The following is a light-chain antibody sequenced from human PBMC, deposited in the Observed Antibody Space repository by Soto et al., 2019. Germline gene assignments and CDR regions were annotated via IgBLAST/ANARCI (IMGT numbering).Light chain of an antibody. Sequence: AIRMTQSPSSFSASTGDRVTITCRASQGISSYLAWYQQKPGKAPKLLIYAASTLQSGVPSRFSGSGSGTDFTLTISCLQSEDFATYYWQQYYSYSFGGGTKVEIK. J-gene: IGKJ4*01. CDR1: QGISSY. CDR3: QQYYSYS. V-gene: IGKV1-8*01. CDR2: AAS.